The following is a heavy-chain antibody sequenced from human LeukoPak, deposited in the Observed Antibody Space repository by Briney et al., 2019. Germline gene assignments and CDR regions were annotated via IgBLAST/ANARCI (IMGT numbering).Heavy chain of an antibody. J-gene: IGHJ6*02. CDR3: GRGAAAQYYYYYYGMDV. CDR2: IYTSGST. CDR1: GGSISSGSYY. D-gene: IGHD2-2*01. V-gene: IGHV4-61*02. Sequence: SQTLSLTCTVSGGSISSGSYYWSWIRQPAGKGLEWIGRIYTSGSTNYNPSLKSRVTISVDASKNQFSLKLSSVTAADTAVYYCGRGAAAQYYYYYYGMDVWGQGTTVTVSS.